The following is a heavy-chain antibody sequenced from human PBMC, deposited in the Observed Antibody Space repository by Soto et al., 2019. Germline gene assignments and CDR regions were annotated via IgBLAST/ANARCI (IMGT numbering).Heavy chain of an antibody. J-gene: IGHJ4*02. CDR2: IYYSGST. CDR3: SRDGGYSCGWHFDY. D-gene: IGHD6-19*01. Sequence: SETLSLTCPVSGGSISSSSYYWGWIRQPPGKGLEWIGSIYYSGSTYYNPSLKSRVTISVYTSKNQFSLKLSSVTAADTAVYFCSRDGGYSCGWHFDYWGQGTLVNVSS. CDR1: GGSISSSSYY. V-gene: IGHV4-39*02.